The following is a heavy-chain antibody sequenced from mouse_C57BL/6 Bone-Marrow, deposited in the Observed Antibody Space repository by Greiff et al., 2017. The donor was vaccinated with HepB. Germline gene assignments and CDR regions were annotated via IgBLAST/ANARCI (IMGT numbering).Heavy chain of an antibody. CDR3: AFTDY. V-gene: IGHV1-81*01. J-gene: IGHJ4*01. D-gene: IGHD1-1*01. Sequence: VQLQESGAELARPGASVKLSCKASGYTFTSYGISWVKQRTGQGLEWIGEIYPRSGNTYYNEKFKGKATLTADKSASTAYMEHRSLTSEDSAVYFCAFTDYWGQGTSVTVSS. CDR1: GYTFTSYG. CDR2: IYPRSGNT.